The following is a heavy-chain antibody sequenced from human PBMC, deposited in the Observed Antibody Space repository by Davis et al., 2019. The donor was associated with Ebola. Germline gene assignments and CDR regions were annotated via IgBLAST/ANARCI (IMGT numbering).Heavy chain of an antibody. J-gene: IGHJ4*02. Sequence: GESLKISCAASGFTFSSYEMNWVRQAPGKGLEWVSYISSSGSTIYYADSVKGRFTISRDNAKNSLYLQMNSLRAEDTAVYYCASQTVAAAGTSQDYWGQGTLVTVSS. CDR1: GFTFSSYE. D-gene: IGHD6-13*01. V-gene: IGHV3-48*03. CDR3: ASQTVAAAGTSQDY. CDR2: ISSSGSTI.